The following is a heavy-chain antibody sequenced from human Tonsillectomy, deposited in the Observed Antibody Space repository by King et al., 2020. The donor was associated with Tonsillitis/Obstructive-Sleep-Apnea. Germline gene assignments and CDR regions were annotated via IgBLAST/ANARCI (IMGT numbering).Heavy chain of an antibody. CDR1: GFSCSQYF. CDR3: VRDHCTSTKCSFPV. CDR2: STSSSNYI. V-gene: IGHV3-21*06. Sequence: EEKLVESGGGLVRPGGSLRLSCEGSGFSCSQYFMNWVRQAPGKGLEWVSSSTSSSNYIYYGDSLRGRFTISRDNAKNSLYLKMNSLRVEDTAVYYCVRDHCTSTKCSFPVWGKGTTVTVSP. J-gene: IGHJ6*04. D-gene: IGHD2/OR15-2a*01.